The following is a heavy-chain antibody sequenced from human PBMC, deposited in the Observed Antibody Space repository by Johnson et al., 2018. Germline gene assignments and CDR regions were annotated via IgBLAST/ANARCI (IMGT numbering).Heavy chain of an antibody. CDR3: AKDMDSVAGIYYDYYMDV. CDR2: VSGGGDSP. J-gene: IGHJ6*03. Sequence: QVQLVESGGGVVQPGRSLRLSCAASGFNFSSYGMHWVRQAPGKGLEWVSAVSGGGDSPYYADSVKGRFTISRADSKNTLYLQMKSLRAEDTALYYCAKDMDSVAGIYYDYYMDVGGKGTTRSVSS. CDR1: GFNFSSYG. D-gene: IGHD6-19*01. V-gene: IGHV3-NL1*01.